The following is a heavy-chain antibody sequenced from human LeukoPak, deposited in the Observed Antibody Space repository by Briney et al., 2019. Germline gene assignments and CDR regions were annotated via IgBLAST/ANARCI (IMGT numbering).Heavy chain of an antibody. V-gene: IGHV1-18*01. CDR3: ARGGGRITIFGVVPGHFDY. CDR1: GYTFTSYG. D-gene: IGHD3-3*01. CDR2: ISAYNGNT. J-gene: IGHJ4*02. Sequence: ASVKVSCKASGYTFTSYGMSWVRQAPGQGLEWMGWISAYNGNTNYAQKLQGRVTMTTDTSTSTAYMELRSLRSDDTAVYYCARGGGRITIFGVVPGHFDYWGQGTLVTVSS.